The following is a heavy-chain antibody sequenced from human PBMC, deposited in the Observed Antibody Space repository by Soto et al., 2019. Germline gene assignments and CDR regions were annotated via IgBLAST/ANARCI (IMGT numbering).Heavy chain of an antibody. J-gene: IGHJ4*02. CDR1: RGPSSSGDYY. Sequence: SKTLSRTCSVPRGPSSSGDYYWSWIRQPPGKGLERIGYIYYSGRTSYNPSLKSRVTISIDTSKNHFSLKLSSVSAADTAVYYCARDRSRSPDYFGCWGQGTLFTVS. V-gene: IGHV4-30-4*01. D-gene: IGHD6-6*01. CDR3: ARDRSRSPDYFGC. CDR2: IYYSGRT.